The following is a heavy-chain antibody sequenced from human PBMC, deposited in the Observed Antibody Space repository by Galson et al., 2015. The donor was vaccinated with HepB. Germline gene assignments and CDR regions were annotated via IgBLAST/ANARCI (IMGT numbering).Heavy chain of an antibody. Sequence: QSGAEVKKAGESLKISCKASGYTFTSYAMHWVRQAPGQRLEWMGWINAGNGNTKYSQKFQGRVTITRDTSASTAYMELSSLRSEDTAVYYCAREAPRYIQPTGGSYYDNDYWGQGTLVTVSS. CDR1: GYTFTSYA. D-gene: IGHD1-26*01. CDR3: AREAPRYIQPTGGSYYDNDY. CDR2: INAGNGNT. V-gene: IGHV1-3*01. J-gene: IGHJ4*02.